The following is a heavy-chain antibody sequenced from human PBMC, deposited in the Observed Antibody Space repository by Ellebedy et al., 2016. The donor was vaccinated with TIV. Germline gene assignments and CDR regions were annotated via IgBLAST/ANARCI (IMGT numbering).Heavy chain of an antibody. CDR3: ATSRLGDGFDI. V-gene: IGHV1-2*02. CDR2: INPNSGGT. D-gene: IGHD1-26*01. Sequence: ASVKVSCKASGYTFTGYYMHWVRQAPGQGLEWMGWINPNSGGTNYAQKFQGRVTMTRDTSISTAYMELSSLRSEDTAVYYCATSRLGDGFDIWGQGTMVTVSS. J-gene: IGHJ3*02. CDR1: GYTFTGYY.